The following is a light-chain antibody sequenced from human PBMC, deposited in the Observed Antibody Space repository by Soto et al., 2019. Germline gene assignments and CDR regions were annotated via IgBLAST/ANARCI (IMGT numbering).Light chain of an antibody. CDR1: QSISRW. J-gene: IGKJ1*01. CDR2: DAS. V-gene: IGKV1-5*01. Sequence: DSQMTQSPSALSGSVGDRVTISSRGSQSISRWLARYQQKSGKAPKFLIYDASSLESGVPSRFSGSGSGTEFTLTISTLQPDDFATYYCQQYNSYPWTFGQGTKVDI. CDR3: QQYNSYPWT.